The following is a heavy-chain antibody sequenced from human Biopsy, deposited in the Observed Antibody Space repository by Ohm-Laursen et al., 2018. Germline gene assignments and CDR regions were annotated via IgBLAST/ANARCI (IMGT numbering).Heavy chain of an antibody. V-gene: IGHV4-59*01. CDR1: GGSISSDY. Sequence: TLSLTCAVSGGSISSDYGSWIRQTPGKGLEWIGYIYYSGSTNYNPSLKSRVTISVDTSKNQFSLRLNSVTAADTAVYYCARATNSTGWPYYYFYGMDVWGQGTTVTVSS. J-gene: IGHJ6*02. D-gene: IGHD2/OR15-2a*01. CDR3: ARATNSTGWPYYYFYGMDV. CDR2: IYYSGST.